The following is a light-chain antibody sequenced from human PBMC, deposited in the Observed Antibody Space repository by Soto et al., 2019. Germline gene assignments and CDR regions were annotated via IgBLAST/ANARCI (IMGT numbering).Light chain of an antibody. J-gene: IGLJ1*01. CDR1: SSDVGGYDY. Sequence: QSALTQPASASGSPGQSITISCTGTSSDVGGYDYVSWYQQYPGKAPKLIIYDVSSRPSGVSNRFSGSKSGNTASLTISGLQADDEADYYCNSYARSNARVFGTGTKVTVL. CDR2: DVS. V-gene: IGLV2-14*03. CDR3: NSYARSNARV.